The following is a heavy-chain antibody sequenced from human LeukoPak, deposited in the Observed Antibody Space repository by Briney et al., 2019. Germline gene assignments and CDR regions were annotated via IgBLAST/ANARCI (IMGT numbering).Heavy chain of an antibody. CDR3: ARADRLHGGPYLIGP. CDR2: INPNSGGT. Sequence: ASVKVSCKTSGYSFTDYYMHWVRQAPGQGLEWMGWINPNSGGTSSAQKFQGRVTMTRDTSVTTVYMEVSWLTSDDTAIYYCARADRLHGGPYLIGPWGQGTLVTVSS. CDR1: GYSFTDYY. D-gene: IGHD2-21*01. V-gene: IGHV1-2*02. J-gene: IGHJ5*02.